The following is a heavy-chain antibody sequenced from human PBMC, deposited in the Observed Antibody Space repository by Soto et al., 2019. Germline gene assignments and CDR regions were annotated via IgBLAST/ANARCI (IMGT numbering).Heavy chain of an antibody. Sequence: GSGPTLANPTHPLTLTCPLSGFSLTTVGEAVGWIRQPPGKALEWVALLHANGEKSYTPARESRLATTQATSRNHDVLTLTNMEPVDTATYSRTHRRNSWSGGTCHVWFDPWGRGTLVTVSS. J-gene: IGHJ5*02. CDR3: THRRNSWSGGTCHVWFDP. CDR2: LHANGEK. D-gene: IGHD3-3*01. V-gene: IGHV2-5*01. CDR1: GFSLTTVGEA.